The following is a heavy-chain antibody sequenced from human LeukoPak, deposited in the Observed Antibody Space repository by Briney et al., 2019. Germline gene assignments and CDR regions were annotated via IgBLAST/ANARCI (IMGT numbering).Heavy chain of an antibody. D-gene: IGHD3-3*01. J-gene: IGHJ4*02. CDR1: TGAPNSYY. V-gene: IGHV4-59*01. CDR3: ARGFCSDEICQVFTH. CDR2: TFHIGDI. Sequence: SETLSLTCNLSTGAPNSYYGRCIRPTPGEGLKWIGYTFHIGDIDYAPSLKSRVTMSIDTTKNQFSLKLTSVTAADTAMYFCARGFCSDEICQVFTHWGQGILVTVSS.